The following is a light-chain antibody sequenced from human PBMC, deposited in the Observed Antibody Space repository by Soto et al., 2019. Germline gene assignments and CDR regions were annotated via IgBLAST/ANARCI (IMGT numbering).Light chain of an antibody. CDR2: AAS. CDR1: QSISSY. Sequence: DIQMTQSPSSLSASVGDRVTITCRASQSISSYLNWYQQKPGKAPKLLIYAASSLQSGVPSRFSGSGSGTDFTLTISSLQPEDFATYYCQQSHSTPFTFGQGTRLE. J-gene: IGKJ5*01. V-gene: IGKV1-39*01. CDR3: QQSHSTPFT.